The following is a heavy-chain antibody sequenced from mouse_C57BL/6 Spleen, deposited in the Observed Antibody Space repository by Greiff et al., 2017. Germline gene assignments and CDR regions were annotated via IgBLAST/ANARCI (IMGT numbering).Heavy chain of an antibody. V-gene: IGHV5-6*01. CDR1: GFTFSSYG. Sequence: EVQGVESGGDLVKPGGSLKLSCAASGFTFSSYGMSWVRQTPDKRLEWVATISSGGSYTYYPDSVKGRFTISRDNAKNTLYLQMSSLKSEDTAMYYCARQTTVVAPFDYWGQGTTLTVSS. CDR2: ISSGGSYT. CDR3: ARQTTVVAPFDY. D-gene: IGHD1-1*01. J-gene: IGHJ2*01.